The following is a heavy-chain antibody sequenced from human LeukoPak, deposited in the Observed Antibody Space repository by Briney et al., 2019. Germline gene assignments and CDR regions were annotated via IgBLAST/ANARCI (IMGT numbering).Heavy chain of an antibody. V-gene: IGHV3-21*01. CDR2: ISSSSSYI. CDR1: GFTFSSYS. Sequence: GGSLRLSCAASGFTFSSYSMNWVRQAPGKGLEWVSSISSSSSYIYYSDSVKGRFTISRDNAKNSLYLQMNSLRAEDTAVYYCAREGYCSGGSCYPNYWGQGTLVTVSS. CDR3: AREGYCSGGSCYPNY. J-gene: IGHJ4*02. D-gene: IGHD2-15*01.